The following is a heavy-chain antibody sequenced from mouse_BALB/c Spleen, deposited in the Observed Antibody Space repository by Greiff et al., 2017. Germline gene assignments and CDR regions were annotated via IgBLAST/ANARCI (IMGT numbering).Heavy chain of an antibody. CDR3: ARPYHYYAMDY. V-gene: IGHV5-6*01. CDR1: GFTFSSYG. Sequence: EVQGVESGGDLVKPGVSLKLSCAASGFTFSSYGMSWVRQTPDKRLEWVATISSGGSYTYYPDSVKGRFTISRDNAKNTLYLQMSSLKSEDTAMYYCARPYHYYAMDYWGQGTSVTVSS. CDR2: ISSGGSYT. J-gene: IGHJ4*01.